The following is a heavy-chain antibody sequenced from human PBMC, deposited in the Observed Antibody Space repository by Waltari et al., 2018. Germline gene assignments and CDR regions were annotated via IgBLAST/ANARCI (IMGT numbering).Heavy chain of an antibody. CDR1: GFALSSYD. D-gene: IGHD4-17*01. V-gene: IGHV3-13*01. J-gene: IGHJ4*01. CDR2: IDTADDT. CDR3: ARGGTVTDFDY. Sequence: EVQLVESGGGLVQPGGSLRLSCAASGFALSSYDMHWVRQATGKGLEWVSSIDTADDTYHSGSVKGRFTISRENAKNSLHLQMNALRAEDTAVYYCARGGTVTDFDYWGHGTLVIVSS.